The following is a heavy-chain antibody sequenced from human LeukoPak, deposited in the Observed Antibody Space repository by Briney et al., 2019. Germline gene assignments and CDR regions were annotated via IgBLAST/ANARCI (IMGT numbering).Heavy chain of an antibody. CDR1: GGSFSGYY. V-gene: IGHV4-34*01. CDR2: INHSGST. J-gene: IGHJ5*02. Sequence: SETLSLTCAVYGGSFSGYYWSWIRQPPGKGLEWIGEINHSGSTNYNPSLKSRVTISVDTSKNQFSLKLSSVTAADTAVYYSARSGSYYSNWFDPWGQGTLVTVSS. D-gene: IGHD1-26*01. CDR3: ARSGSYYSNWFDP.